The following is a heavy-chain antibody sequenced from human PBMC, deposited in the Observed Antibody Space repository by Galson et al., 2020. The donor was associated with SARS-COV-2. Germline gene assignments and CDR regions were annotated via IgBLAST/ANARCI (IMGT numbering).Heavy chain of an antibody. D-gene: IGHD3-3*01. CDR3: ERQRGITIFGVVIIPEFDY. V-gene: IGHV4-59*08. J-gene: IGHJ4*02. CDR1: GGSISSYY. Sequence: SETLSLTCTVSGGSISSYYWSWIRQPPGKGLEWIGYIYYSGITNYNPTLKTRVTISVDTSKNQFSLKLSSVTAADTAVYYCERQRGITIFGVVIIPEFDYWGQGTLVTVSA. CDR2: IYYSGIT.